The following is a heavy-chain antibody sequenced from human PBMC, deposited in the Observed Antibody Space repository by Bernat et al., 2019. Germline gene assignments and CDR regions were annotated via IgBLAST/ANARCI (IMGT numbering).Heavy chain of an antibody. J-gene: IGHJ6*02. CDR1: GFTFSSHG. D-gene: IGHD1-1*01. CDR3: AKDRAGAMEYYYGMVV. V-gene: IGHV3-30*18. Sequence: QMQLVESGGGVVQPGRSLRLSCAASGFTFSSHGMHWVRQAPGKGLEWVAVISYDGSNKYYADSVKGRFTISRYNSKNTLYLQMNSLRIEDTAVYYCAKDRAGAMEYYYGMVVWGQGTTVTVSS. CDR2: ISYDGSNK.